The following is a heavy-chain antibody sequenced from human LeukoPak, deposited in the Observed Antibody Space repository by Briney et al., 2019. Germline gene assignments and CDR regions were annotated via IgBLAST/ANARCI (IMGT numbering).Heavy chain of an antibody. CDR3: ARDIVVVPAAMQGLYLLGFDP. J-gene: IGHJ5*02. CDR2: IYYSGST. CDR1: SGSISSSSYY. V-gene: IGHV4-39*01. D-gene: IGHD2-2*01. Sequence: PSETLSLTCTVSSGSISSSSYYWGWIRQPPGKGLEWIGSIYYSGSTYYNPSLKSRVTISVDTSKNQFSLKLSSVTAADTAVYYCARDIVVVPAAMQGLYLLGFDPWGQGTLVTVSS.